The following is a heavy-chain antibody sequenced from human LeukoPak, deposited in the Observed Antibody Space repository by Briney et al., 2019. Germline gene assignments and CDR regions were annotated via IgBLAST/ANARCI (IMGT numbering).Heavy chain of an antibody. J-gene: IGHJ4*02. CDR1: GGSIRSSSYY. Sequence: PSETLSLTCTVSGGSIRSSSYYWGWIRHPPGKGLEGIGSIYYSGSTHYNPSLKSRVPISVDTSQNQCSLKLSSVTAADTAVYYCATQTTDREGYFDYWGQGTLVTVSS. D-gene: IGHD4-17*01. V-gene: IGHV4-39*07. CDR3: ATQTTDREGYFDY. CDR2: IYYSGST.